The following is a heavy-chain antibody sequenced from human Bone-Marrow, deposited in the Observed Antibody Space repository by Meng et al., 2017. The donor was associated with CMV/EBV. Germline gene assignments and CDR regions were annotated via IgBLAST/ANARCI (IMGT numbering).Heavy chain of an antibody. CDR2: INPNSGGT. J-gene: IGHJ5*02. D-gene: IGHD3-22*01. CDR1: GYTFTGYY. V-gene: IGHV1-2*02. Sequence: ASVKVSCKASGYTFTGYYMHWVRQAPGQGLEWMGWINPNSGGTNYAQKFQGRVTMTRDTSTSTAYMELSRLRSDDTAVYYCAGNPYYYDSSGYYMGGSNLFDPWGQGTLVTVSS. CDR3: AGNPYYYDSSGYYMGGSNLFDP.